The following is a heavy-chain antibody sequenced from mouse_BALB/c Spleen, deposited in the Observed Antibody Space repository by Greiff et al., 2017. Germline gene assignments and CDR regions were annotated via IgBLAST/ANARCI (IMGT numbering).Heavy chain of an antibody. D-gene: IGHD1-1*01. Sequence: QVQPQQSGAELAKPGASIQMFCQASGYPFTSQWMHWVKQMPGQGLEWIGYINPSPGYTEDNQKFKDKATLTADKSSSPAYMQLSSLTSEDSAVYYCAKSSYRYFEVWGAGTTVTVSS. CDR2: INPSPGYT. CDR1: GYPFTSQW. CDR3: AKSSYRYFEV. V-gene: IGHV1-7*01. J-gene: IGHJ1*01.